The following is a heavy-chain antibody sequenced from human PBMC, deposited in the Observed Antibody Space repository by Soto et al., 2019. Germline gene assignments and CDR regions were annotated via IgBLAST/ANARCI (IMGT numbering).Heavy chain of an antibody. CDR3: ARDLSWGSNWYYYMDV. V-gene: IGHV3-48*01. D-gene: IGHD7-27*01. CDR2: ISSSSSVI. J-gene: IGHJ6*03. Sequence: EVQLVESGGGLVQPGGSLRLSCATSGFILSDCAMNWVRQAPGKGLEWVSYISSSSSVIDYADSVKGRFTVSRDNARNSLYLQMSIQSAEDTAVYYCARDLSWGSNWYYYMDVWGKGTTVTVSS. CDR1: GFILSDCA.